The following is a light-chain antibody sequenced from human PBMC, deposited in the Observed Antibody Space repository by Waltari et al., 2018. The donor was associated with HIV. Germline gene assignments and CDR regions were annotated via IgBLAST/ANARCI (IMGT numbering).Light chain of an antibody. V-gene: IGKV3-15*01. J-gene: IGKJ4*01. CDR3: QQYKTWPLT. CDR1: QSVRSN. Sequence: EVVMTQSPAILSVSPGDGATLSCRASQSVRSNFAWYQQKPGQAPRLLIYAIPTRATGIPARFSGGGSGTEFTLTISSLQSEDFAVYYCQQYKTWPLTFGGGTRVEIK. CDR2: AIP.